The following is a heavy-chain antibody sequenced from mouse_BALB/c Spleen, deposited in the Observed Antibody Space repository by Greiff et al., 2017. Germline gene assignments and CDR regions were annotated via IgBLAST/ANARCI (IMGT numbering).Heavy chain of an antibody. D-gene: IGHD3-2*01. V-gene: IGHV2-9*02. CDR3: ARDRDSSVYVPFAY. Sequence: VQLQESGPGLVAPSQCLSLTCTVSGFSLTSYGVHWVRQPPGKGLEWLGVIWAGGSTNYYSALMTRLSISKDNSKSQVFLKMNSLQTDDTAMYYCARDRDSSVYVPFAYWGQGTLVTVSA. CDR2: IWAGGST. J-gene: IGHJ3*01. CDR1: GFSLTSYG.